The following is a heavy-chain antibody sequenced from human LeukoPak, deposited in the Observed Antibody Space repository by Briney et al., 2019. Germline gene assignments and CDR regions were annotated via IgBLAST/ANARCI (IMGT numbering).Heavy chain of an antibody. V-gene: IGHV3-23*01. J-gene: IGHJ4*02. Sequence: GGSLRLSCAASGFTFSSYAMNWVRQAPGKGLEWVSASSGSGGRRYYAYSVKDRFTISRDNSKNTLYLQMTSLRAEDTAVYYCAKGSWFWGQGTLVTVSS. CDR3: AKGSWF. CDR2: SSGSGGRR. CDR1: GFTFSSYA. D-gene: IGHD3-10*01.